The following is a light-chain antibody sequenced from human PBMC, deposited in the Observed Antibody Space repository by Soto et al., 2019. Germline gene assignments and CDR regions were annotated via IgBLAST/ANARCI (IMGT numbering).Light chain of an antibody. Sequence: QPVLTQSPSASASLGASVKLICTLSSGHSSYAIAWHQQQPEKGPRYLMKLNSDGSHNKGDGIPDRFSGSSSGAERYLTISSLQSEDEADYYCQTWGTGPWVFGGGTQLTVL. CDR3: QTWGTGPWV. CDR2: LNSDGSH. CDR1: SGHSSYA. V-gene: IGLV4-69*01. J-gene: IGLJ3*02.